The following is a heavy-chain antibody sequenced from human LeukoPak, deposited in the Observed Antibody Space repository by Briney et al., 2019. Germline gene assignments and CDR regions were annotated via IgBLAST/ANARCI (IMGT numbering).Heavy chain of an antibody. V-gene: IGHV5-51*01. J-gene: IGHJ3*02. D-gene: IGHD3-10*01. CDR2: MYPGDSDT. Sequence: GESLKISCKGSGYSFTSYWIGWVRQMPGKGLEWMGIMYPGDSDTRYSPSFQGQVTISADKSISTAYLQWSSLKASDTAMYYCARSITMVRGARDAFDIWGQGTMVTVSS. CDR1: GYSFTSYW. CDR3: ARSITMVRGARDAFDI.